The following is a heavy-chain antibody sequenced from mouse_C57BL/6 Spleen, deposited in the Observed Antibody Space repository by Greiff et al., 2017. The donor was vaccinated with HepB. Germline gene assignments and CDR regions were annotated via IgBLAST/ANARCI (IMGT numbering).Heavy chain of an antibody. CDR3: ARGYYGSRGPFDY. J-gene: IGHJ2*01. Sequence: VQLKESGAELVKPGASVKLSCTASGFNIKDYYMHWVKQRTEQGLEWIGRIDPEDGETKYAPKFPGKATITADTSSNTAYLQLSSLTSEDTAVYYCARGYYGSRGPFDYWGQGTTLTVSS. V-gene: IGHV14-2*01. D-gene: IGHD1-1*01. CDR1: GFNIKDYY. CDR2: IDPEDGET.